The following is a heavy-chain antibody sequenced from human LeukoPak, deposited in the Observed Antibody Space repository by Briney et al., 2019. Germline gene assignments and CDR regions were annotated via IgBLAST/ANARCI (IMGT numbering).Heavy chain of an antibody. J-gene: IGHJ4*02. Sequence: GGSLRLSCAASGFTFDDYAMHWVRQAPGKGLEWVSGISWNSGSIGYADSVKGRFTIPRDNAENSLYLQMNSLRAEDMALYYCARGDRFRYSYADYWGQGTLVTVSS. D-gene: IGHD5-18*01. V-gene: IGHV3-9*03. CDR2: ISWNSGSI. CDR3: ARGDRFRYSYADY. CDR1: GFTFDDYA.